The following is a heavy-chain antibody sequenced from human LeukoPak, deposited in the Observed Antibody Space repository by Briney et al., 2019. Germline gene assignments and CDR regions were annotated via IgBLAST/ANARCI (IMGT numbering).Heavy chain of an antibody. J-gene: IGHJ6*02. CDR2: INPTGGNT. Sequence: ASVTVSCKASRYTFTRCYMHSVRQAPGQGREGMGIINPTGGNTSCAQKFHGRVTMTRDTSTSTVYMQLSSMRTEDTAVYYCASSLPVGATTYQSALYYYYFGMDGWGQGATVTASS. CDR1: RYTFTRCY. V-gene: IGHV1-46*01. CDR3: ASSLPVGATTYQSALYYYYFGMDG. D-gene: IGHD1-26*01.